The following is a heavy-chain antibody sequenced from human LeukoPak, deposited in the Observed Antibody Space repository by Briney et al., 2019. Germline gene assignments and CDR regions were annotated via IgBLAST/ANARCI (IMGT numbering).Heavy chain of an antibody. CDR1: GFTFSSSA. J-gene: IGHJ6*03. CDR3: ARVATVTKRFSPGYYYYMDV. Sequence: GGSLRLSCAASGFTFSSSAMSWVRQAPGKGLEWVSSISGSGSGGSTYYADSVKGRFTISRDNAKNSLYLQMNSLRAEDTAVYYCARVATVTKRFSPGYYYYMDVWGKGTTVTISS. V-gene: IGHV3-23*01. D-gene: IGHD4-17*01. CDR2: ISGSGSGGST.